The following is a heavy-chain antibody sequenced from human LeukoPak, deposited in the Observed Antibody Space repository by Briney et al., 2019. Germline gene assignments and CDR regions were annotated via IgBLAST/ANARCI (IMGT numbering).Heavy chain of an antibody. CDR1: GFTFSSYA. V-gene: IGHV3-23*01. J-gene: IGHJ5*02. CDR3: AKSGSGTFRPFS. D-gene: IGHD3-10*01. Sequence: GGSLRLSCAASGFTFSSYAMSWVRQAPGKGLEWVSLISGSGYSTYYADSVKGRFTISRDDSNNVLSPQMNGLRADDTALYYCAKSGSGTFRPFSWGQGTLVTVSS. CDR2: ISGSGYST.